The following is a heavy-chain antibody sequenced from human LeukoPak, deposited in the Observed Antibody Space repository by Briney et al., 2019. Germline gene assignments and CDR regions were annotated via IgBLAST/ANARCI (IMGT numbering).Heavy chain of an antibody. V-gene: IGHV4-39*02. CDR1: GGSNSSSSYY. CDR2: IYYSGST. Sequence: SETLSLTCTVSGGSNSSSSYYWGWIRQPPGKGLEWIGSIYYSGSTYYNPSLKSRVTISVDTSKNQFSLKLSSVTAADTAVYYCAKEAGESSGYHNWFDPWGQGTLVTVSS. CDR3: AKEAGESSGYHNWFDP. J-gene: IGHJ5*02. D-gene: IGHD3-22*01.